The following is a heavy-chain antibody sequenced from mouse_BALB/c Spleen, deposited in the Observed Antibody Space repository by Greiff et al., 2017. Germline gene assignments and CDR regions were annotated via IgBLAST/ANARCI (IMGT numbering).Heavy chain of an antibody. V-gene: IGHV1-9*01. CDR2: ILPGSGST. CDR3: ASYRYDVGYFDV. Sequence: QVQLQQSGAELMKPGASVKISCKATGYTFSSYWIEWVKQRPGHGLEWIGEILPGSGSTNYNEKFKGKATFTADTSSNTAYMQLSSLTSEDSAVYYCASYRYDVGYFDVWGAGTTVTVSS. CDR1: GYTFSSYW. J-gene: IGHJ1*01. D-gene: IGHD2-14*01.